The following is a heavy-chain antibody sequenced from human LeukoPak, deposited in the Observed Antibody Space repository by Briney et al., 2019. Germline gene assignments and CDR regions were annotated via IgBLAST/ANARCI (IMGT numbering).Heavy chain of an antibody. CDR3: ARVGKRVKGLY. V-gene: IGHV3-21*01. J-gene: IGHJ4*02. CDR1: GFTVSSNY. D-gene: IGHD1-26*01. Sequence: PGGSLRLSCAGSGFTVSSNYMSWVRQAPGKGLEWVSSISSSSSYIYYADSVKGRFTISRDNAKNSLYLQMNSLRAEDTAVYYCARVGKRVKGLYWGQGTLVTVSS. CDR2: ISSSSSYI.